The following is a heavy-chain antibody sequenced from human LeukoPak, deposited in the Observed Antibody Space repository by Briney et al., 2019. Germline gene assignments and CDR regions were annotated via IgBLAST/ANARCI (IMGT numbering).Heavy chain of an antibody. D-gene: IGHD2-2*01. CDR3: AKGGSTSWAH. CDR1: GFTFSSYA. CDR2: LSGSGGTT. Sequence: GWSLRLSCAASGFTFSSYAMSWVRQAPGKGLEWVSALSGSGGTTYYADSVKGRFTISRDNSKNTLYLPMNRLRAEDTAVYYCAKGGSTSWAHWGQGTLVTVSS. J-gene: IGHJ4*02. V-gene: IGHV3-23*01.